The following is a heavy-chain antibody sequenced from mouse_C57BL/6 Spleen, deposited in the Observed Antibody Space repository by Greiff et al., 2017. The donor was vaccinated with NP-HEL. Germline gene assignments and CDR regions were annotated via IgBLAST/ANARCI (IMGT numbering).Heavy chain of an antibody. J-gene: IGHJ2*01. CDR3: ARDRGDRGFDY. Sequence: EVQLQQSGGGLVKPGGSLKLSCAASGFTFSSYAMSWVRQTPEKRLEWVATISDGGSYTYYPDNVKGRFTISRDNAKNNLYLQMSNLKSEDTAMYYCARDRGDRGFDYWGQGTTLTVSS. D-gene: IGHD3-3*01. CDR2: ISDGGSYT. CDR1: GFTFSSYA. V-gene: IGHV5-4*01.